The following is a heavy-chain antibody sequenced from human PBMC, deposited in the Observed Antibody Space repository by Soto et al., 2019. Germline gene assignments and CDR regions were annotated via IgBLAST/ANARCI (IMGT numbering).Heavy chain of an antibody. D-gene: IGHD3-22*01. Sequence: QVQLVASGGGVVQPGRYRRLSCAVSGFTFSSYAMHWVRQAPGKGLEWVAVISYDGSNKYYEDSVKGRFTISTDNTKNTLYLQMNSIRAEDTDVYYWTRSYDSSGYYYFDYWGQGTLVTVSS. CDR1: GFTFSSYA. J-gene: IGHJ4*02. V-gene: IGHV3-30-3*01. CDR2: ISYDGSNK. CDR3: TRSYDSSGYYYFDY.